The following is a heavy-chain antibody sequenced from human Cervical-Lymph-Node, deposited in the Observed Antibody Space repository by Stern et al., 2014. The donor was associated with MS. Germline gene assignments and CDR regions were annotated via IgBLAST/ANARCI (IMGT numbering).Heavy chain of an antibody. D-gene: IGHD6-19*01. J-gene: IGHJ6*02. Sequence: VQLLESGGGVVQPGRSLRLSCAASGFTFSSYGMHWVRQAPGKGLEWVAVIWYDGSNKYYADSVKGRFTISRDNSKNTLYLQMNSLRAEDTAVYYCARDTHSSGWFYYGMDVWGQGTTVTVSS. V-gene: IGHV3-33*01. CDR2: IWYDGSNK. CDR3: ARDTHSSGWFYYGMDV. CDR1: GFTFSSYG.